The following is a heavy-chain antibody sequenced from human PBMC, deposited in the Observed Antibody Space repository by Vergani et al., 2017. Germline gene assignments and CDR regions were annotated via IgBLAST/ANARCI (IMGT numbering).Heavy chain of an antibody. CDR1: GFTFSSYA. CDR3: AKDRIVDTAMVGYYYYGMDV. CDR2: ISYDGSNK. V-gene: IGHV3-30*04. J-gene: IGHJ6*02. D-gene: IGHD5-18*01. Sequence: VQLVESGGGLVQPGGSLRLSCSASGFTFSSYAMHWVRQAPGKGLEWVAVISYDGSNKYYADSVKGRFTISRDNSKNTLYLQMNSLRAEDTAVYYCAKDRIVDTAMVGYYYYGMDVWGQGTTVTVSS.